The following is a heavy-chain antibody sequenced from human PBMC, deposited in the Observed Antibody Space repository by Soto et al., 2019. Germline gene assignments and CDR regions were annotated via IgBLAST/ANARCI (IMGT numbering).Heavy chain of an antibody. CDR1: GFNFNIYA. Sequence: EVQVLESGGGLIQPGGSLRLSCVASGFNFNIYAMTWVRQTSGKGLEWVSVISGNGAEIHYADSVRGRFTISRDNSKNSVSLHMSGLRAEDTAIYYCAKTSGYSYGSVFAIDAWGQGTTVTVSS. J-gene: IGHJ6*02. D-gene: IGHD5-18*01. CDR3: AKTSGYSYGSVFAIDA. V-gene: IGHV3-23*01. CDR2: ISGNGAEI.